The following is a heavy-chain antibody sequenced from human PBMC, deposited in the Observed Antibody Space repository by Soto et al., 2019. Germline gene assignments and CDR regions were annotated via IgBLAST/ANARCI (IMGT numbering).Heavy chain of an antibody. CDR3: ARVKYSSGWYYFDY. J-gene: IGHJ4*02. V-gene: IGHV1-69*06. CDR1: GGTFSSYA. Sequence: VASVKVSCKASGGTFSSYAISWVRQAPGQGLEWMGGIIPIFGTANYAQKFQGRVTITADKSTSTAYMELSSLRSEDTAVYYCARVKYSSGWYYFDYWGQGTLVTVSS. CDR2: IIPIFGTA. D-gene: IGHD6-19*01.